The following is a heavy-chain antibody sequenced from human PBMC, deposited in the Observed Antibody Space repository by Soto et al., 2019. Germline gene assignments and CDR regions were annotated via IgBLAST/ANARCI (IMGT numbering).Heavy chain of an antibody. J-gene: IGHJ6*02. V-gene: IGHV5-10-1*01. CDR1: GYSFTSYW. CDR2: IDPSDSYT. CDR3: ARHKRRPNYYYYGMDV. Sequence: LGESLKISCKGSGYSFTSYWISWVRQMPGKGLEWMGRIDPSDSYTNYSPSFQGHVTISADKSISTAYLQWSSLKASDTAMYYCARHKRRPNYYYYGMDVWGQGTTVTVSS.